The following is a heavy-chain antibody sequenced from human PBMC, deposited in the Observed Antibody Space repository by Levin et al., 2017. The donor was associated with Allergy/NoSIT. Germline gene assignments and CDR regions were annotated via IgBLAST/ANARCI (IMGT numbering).Heavy chain of an antibody. D-gene: IGHD2-15*01. CDR3: AGGSSATEYYFDL. Sequence: ESLKISCAASGFTFSTYSMNWVRQAPGKGLEWVSSISSSSVHIYYADSVKGRFTISRDNPKNSLFLQMNSLRAEDTAVYYCAGGSSATEYYFDLWGQGTQVTASS. V-gene: IGHV3-21*01. CDR2: ISSSSVHI. CDR1: GFTFSTYS. J-gene: IGHJ4*02.